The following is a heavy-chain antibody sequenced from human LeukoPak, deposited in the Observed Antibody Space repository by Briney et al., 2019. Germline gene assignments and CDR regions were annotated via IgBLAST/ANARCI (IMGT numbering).Heavy chain of an antibody. CDR3: ARGRLHGWSIAATGTNAFDI. CDR2: IYNIGST. D-gene: IGHD6-13*01. CDR1: GDSISTSSYY. V-gene: IGHV4-39*07. Sequence: NPSETLSLTCSVSGDSISTSSYYWGWIRQPPGKGLEWIGSIYNIGSTYYNPSLKSRVTISTDTSKNQFSLKLTSVTAADTAVYYCARGRLHGWSIAATGTNAFDIWGQGTMVTVSS. J-gene: IGHJ3*02.